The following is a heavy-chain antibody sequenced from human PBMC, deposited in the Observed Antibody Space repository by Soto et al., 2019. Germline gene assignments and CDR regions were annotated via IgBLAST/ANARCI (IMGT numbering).Heavy chain of an antibody. V-gene: IGHV3-30-3*01. J-gene: IGHJ4*02. CDR2: ISYDGSNK. CDR1: GFTFSSYA. CDR3: ARDFSPTYYYDSSGYVFDY. D-gene: IGHD3-22*01. Sequence: GGSLRLCCAASGFTFSSYAMHWVRQAPGKGLEWVAVISYDGSNKYYADSVKGRFTISRDNSKNTLYLQMNSLRAEDTAVYYCARDFSPTYYYDSSGYVFDYWGQGTLVTVSS.